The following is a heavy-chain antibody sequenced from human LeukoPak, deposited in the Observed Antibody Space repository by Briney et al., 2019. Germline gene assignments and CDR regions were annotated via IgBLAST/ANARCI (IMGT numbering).Heavy chain of an antibody. J-gene: IGHJ2*01. V-gene: IGHV4-4*07. CDR2: IYSSGNT. CDR3: ARDHKQLLQDWYFDL. Sequence: PSETLSLTCTVSGGSISGYYWSWIRQPAGKGLEWIGRIYSSGNTNYNPSLNSRITMSVDTSKNQFSLKLTSVTAADTAAYYCARDHKQLLQDWYFDLWGRGTLVTVSS. D-gene: IGHD6-6*01. CDR1: GGSISGYY.